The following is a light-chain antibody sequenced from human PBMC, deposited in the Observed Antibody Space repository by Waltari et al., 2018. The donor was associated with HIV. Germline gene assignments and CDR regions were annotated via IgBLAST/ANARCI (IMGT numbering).Light chain of an antibody. CDR2: AAS. V-gene: IGKV1-9*01. CDR3: QQLKSYPLT. Sequence: DIQLTQSPSFLSASIGDRVTITCRAGQGISSYLAWYQQKPGKAPKLLIYAASTLQSGVPSRFNGSESGTEFTLTVSSLQPDDFGNYYCQQLKSYPLTFGGGTKVEIK. CDR1: QGISSY. J-gene: IGKJ4*01.